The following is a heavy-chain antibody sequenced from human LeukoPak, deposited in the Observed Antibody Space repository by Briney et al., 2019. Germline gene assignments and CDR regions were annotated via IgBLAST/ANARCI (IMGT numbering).Heavy chain of an antibody. D-gene: IGHD3-22*01. J-gene: IGHJ4*02. CDR3: TTDYYYDSSGYYGDY. CDR1: GFTFSNAW. Sequence: PGGSLRLSCAASGFTFSNAWMGWVRQAPGKGLEWVGRIKSKTDGGTTDYAAPVKGRFTISRDDSKNTLYLQMNSLKTEDTAVYYCTTDYYYDSSGYYGDYWGQGTLVTVSS. CDR2: IKSKTDGGTT. V-gene: IGHV3-15*01.